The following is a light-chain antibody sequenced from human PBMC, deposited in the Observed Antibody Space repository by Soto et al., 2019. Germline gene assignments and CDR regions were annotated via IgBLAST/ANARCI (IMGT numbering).Light chain of an antibody. J-gene: IGLJ1*01. Sequence: QSALTQPASLSGSPGQSITISCTGTSSDIGAYDYVSWFQQHPGKAPKLMISEVNNRPSGVSNRFSGSKSGNTAYLTISGLQLEAEAAYFFFSFTTTSPHVFVPGTRSPS. CDR3: FSFTTTSPHV. V-gene: IGLV2-14*01. CDR2: EVN. CDR1: SSDIGAYDY.